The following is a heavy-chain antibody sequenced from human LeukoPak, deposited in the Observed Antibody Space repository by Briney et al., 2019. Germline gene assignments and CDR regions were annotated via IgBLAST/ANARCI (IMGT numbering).Heavy chain of an antibody. CDR2: INPNSGGT. Sequence: WINPNSGGTNYTQKFQGRVTMTRDTSISTAYMELSRLRSDDTAVYYCARGADDTEDIDYWGQGTLVTVSS. J-gene: IGHJ4*02. CDR3: ARGADDTEDIDY. D-gene: IGHD5-18*01. V-gene: IGHV1-2*02.